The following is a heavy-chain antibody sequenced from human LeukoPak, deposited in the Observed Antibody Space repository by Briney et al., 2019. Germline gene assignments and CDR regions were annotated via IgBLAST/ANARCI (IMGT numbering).Heavy chain of an antibody. V-gene: IGHV4-30-4*08. Sequence: TSETLSLTCTVSGGSISSGDYYWSWIRQPPGKGLEWIGYIYYSGSTYYNPSLKSRVTISVDTSKNQFSLKLSSVTAADTAVYYCARGSIAAHGDFDYWGQGTLVTVSS. CDR2: IYYSGST. D-gene: IGHD6-6*01. J-gene: IGHJ4*02. CDR1: GGSISSGDYY. CDR3: ARGSIAAHGDFDY.